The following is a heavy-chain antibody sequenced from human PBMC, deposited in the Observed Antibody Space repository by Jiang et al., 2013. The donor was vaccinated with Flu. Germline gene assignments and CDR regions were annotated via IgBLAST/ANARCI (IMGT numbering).Heavy chain of an antibody. D-gene: IGHD6-6*01. CDR2: ISTYNGDT. CDR3: ARDGTSYSRSLWLIEVGGEKRFDS. J-gene: IGHJ5*01. Sequence: GAEVKKPGASVKVSCKASGYTFRSYGISWVRQAPGQGLEWMGWISTYNGDTSYAQKLQGRVTMTTDSSTSTAYMELRSLRSDDTAVYFCARDGTSYSRSLWLIEVGGEKRFDS. CDR1: GYTFRSYG. V-gene: IGHV1-18*04.